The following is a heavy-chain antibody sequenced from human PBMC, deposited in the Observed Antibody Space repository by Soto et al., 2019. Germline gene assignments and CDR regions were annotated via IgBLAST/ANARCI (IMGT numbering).Heavy chain of an antibody. CDR2: FYHTGST. CDR1: DYSISSDYY. J-gene: IGHJ5*01. Sequence: SETLSLTCTVSDYSISSDYYWGWIRQSPGNGLEWIASFYHTGSTHYNPSLKSRVTISVDTSKNQFSLNVTSVTAADTAVYFCARGRYCLTGRCFPNWFDSWGQGALVTVSS. D-gene: IGHD7-27*01. V-gene: IGHV4-38-2*02. CDR3: ARGRYCLTGRCFPNWFDS.